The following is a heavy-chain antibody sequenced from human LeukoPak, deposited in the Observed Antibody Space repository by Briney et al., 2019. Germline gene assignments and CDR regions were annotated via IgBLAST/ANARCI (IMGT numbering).Heavy chain of an antibody. CDR1: GFTFSSYA. CDR3: ARGGSTSCSSQQDY. V-gene: IGHV3-30-3*01. D-gene: IGHD2-2*01. CDR2: ISYDGTNK. Sequence: PGRSLRLSCAASGFTFSSYAMHWVRRAPGKGLEWVAVISYDGTNKYYADSVKGRFTISRDNSKNTLYLQMNSLRTEDTTVYYCARGGSTSCSSQQDYWGQGTLVTVSS. J-gene: IGHJ4*02.